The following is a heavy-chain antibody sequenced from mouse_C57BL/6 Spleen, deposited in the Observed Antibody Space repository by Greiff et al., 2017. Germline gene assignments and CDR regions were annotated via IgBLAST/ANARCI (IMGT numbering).Heavy chain of an antibody. V-gene: IGHV10-3*01. J-gene: IGHJ1*03. CDR2: IRSKSSNYAT. D-gene: IGHD2-3*01. CDR3: VRAGYDGYYEYFDV. CDR1: GFTFNTYA. Sequence: DVQLVESGGGLVQPKGSLKLSCAASGFTFNTYAMHWVRQAPGKGLEWVARIRSKSSNYATYYADSVKDRFTISRDDSQSMLYLQMNNLKTEDTAMDYCVRAGYDGYYEYFDVWGTGTTVTVSS.